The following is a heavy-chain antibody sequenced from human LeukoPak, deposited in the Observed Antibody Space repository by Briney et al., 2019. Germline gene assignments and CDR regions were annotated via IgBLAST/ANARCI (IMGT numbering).Heavy chain of an antibody. CDR2: IYYSGST. CDR1: GDSLNSGSYY. CDR3: ARRGYCSSTSCYEYWFDP. V-gene: IGHV4-39*01. J-gene: IGHJ5*02. D-gene: IGHD2-2*01. Sequence: PSETLSLTCTVSGDSLNSGSYYWGWIRQPPGKGLEWIGIIYYSGSTYYNPSLRSRLTISVDTSKNQFSLKLSSVTATDTAVYYCARRGYCSSTSCYEYWFDPWGQGTLVTVSS.